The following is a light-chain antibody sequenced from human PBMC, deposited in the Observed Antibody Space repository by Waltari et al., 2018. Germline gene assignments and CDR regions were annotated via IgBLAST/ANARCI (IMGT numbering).Light chain of an antibody. CDR2: GAS. J-gene: IGKJ1*01. Sequence: WRASQSVSRALAWYQQKPGKAPRLLIYGASTRATGIPDRFSGSGSGTDFSLTISRLEPDDFAVYYCQHYSRLPVTFGQGTTVEI. CDR1: QSVSRA. V-gene: IGKV3-20*01. CDR3: QHYSRLPVT.